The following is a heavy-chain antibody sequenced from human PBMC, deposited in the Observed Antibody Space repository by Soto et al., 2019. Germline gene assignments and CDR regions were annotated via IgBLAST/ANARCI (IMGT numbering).Heavy chain of an antibody. Sequence: EVQLLESGGGLVQPGGSLRLSCTASGFTFSNYAMSWVRQAPGKGPEWVSGISASGSTYYADSVTGRFAISRDSSRDTLYLQMTNLRAEDTALYYCAKEHDSAIYGWFDPWGQGTQVTVSS. V-gene: IGHV3-23*01. CDR3: AKEHDSAIYGWFDP. CDR2: ISASGST. D-gene: IGHD2-21*01. CDR1: GFTFSNYA. J-gene: IGHJ5*02.